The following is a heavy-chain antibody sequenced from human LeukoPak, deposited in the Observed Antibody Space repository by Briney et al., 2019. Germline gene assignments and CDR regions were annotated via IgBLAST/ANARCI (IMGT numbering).Heavy chain of an antibody. Sequence: PSETLSLTCTVSGGSISTSNYYWGWIRQPPGKGLEWIGSIYHSGSTYYNPSLKSRVTISVDTSKNQFSLKLSSVTAADTAVYYCARDSLPSIAAAGYYYYYMDVWGKGTTVTVSS. CDR1: GGSISTSNYY. CDR3: ARDSLPSIAAAGYYYYYMDV. CDR2: IYHSGST. J-gene: IGHJ6*03. D-gene: IGHD6-13*01. V-gene: IGHV4-39*07.